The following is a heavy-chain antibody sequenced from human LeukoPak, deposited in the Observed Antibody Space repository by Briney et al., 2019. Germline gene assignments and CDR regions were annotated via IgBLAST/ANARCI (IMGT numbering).Heavy chain of an antibody. CDR2: ISYDGSNK. J-gene: IGHJ5*02. Sequence: GGSLRLSCAASGFTFSSYAMHWVRQAPGKGLEWVAVISYDGSNKYYADSVKGRFTISRDNAKNTLYLQMNSLRAEDTAVYYCARGETVFDPWGQGTLVTVSS. CDR1: GFTFSSYA. V-gene: IGHV3-30-3*01. CDR3: ARGETVFDP. D-gene: IGHD2-21*02.